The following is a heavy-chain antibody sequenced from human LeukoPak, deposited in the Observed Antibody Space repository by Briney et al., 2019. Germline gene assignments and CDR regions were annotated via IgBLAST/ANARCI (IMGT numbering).Heavy chain of an antibody. CDR1: GGSFSGYY. D-gene: IGHD5-18*01. V-gene: IGHV4-34*01. Sequence: SETLSLTCAVYGGSFSGYYWSWIRQPPGKGLEWIGEINHSGSTNYNPSLKSRVTISVDTSKNQFSLKLSPVTAADTAVYYCARGGGYSYGSDWFDPWGQGTLVTVSS. CDR2: INHSGST. J-gene: IGHJ5*02. CDR3: ARGGGYSYGSDWFDP.